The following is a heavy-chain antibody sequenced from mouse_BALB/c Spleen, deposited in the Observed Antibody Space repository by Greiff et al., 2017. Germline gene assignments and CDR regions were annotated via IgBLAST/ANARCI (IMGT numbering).Heavy chain of an antibody. D-gene: IGHD1-1*01. CDR1: GFTFTDYY. CDR3: ASGSSYYYYAMDY. Sequence: EVNVVESGGGLVQPGGSLRLSCATSGFTFTDYYMSWVRQPPGKALEWLGFIRNKANGYTTEYSASVKGRFTISRDNSQSILYLQMNTLRAEDSATYYCASGSSYYYYAMDYWGQGTSVTVSS. V-gene: IGHV7-3*02. J-gene: IGHJ4*01. CDR2: IRNKANGYTT.